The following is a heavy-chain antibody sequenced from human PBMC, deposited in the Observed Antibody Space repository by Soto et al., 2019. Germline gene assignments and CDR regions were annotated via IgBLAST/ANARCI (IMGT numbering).Heavy chain of an antibody. CDR3: ARDPSYGSGNYYQYYFDY. D-gene: IGHD3-10*01. CDR1: GFTVSNYY. J-gene: IGHJ4*02. CDR2: IYSGGTS. V-gene: IGHV3-66*01. Sequence: EVQLVESGGDLVQPGGSLRLSCAASGFTVSNYYMSWVRQTPGKGLGWVSVIYSGGTSYYADSVKGRFTISRDNSKNTLHLQMHSLRAEDTAVYYCARDPSYGSGNYYQYYFDYWGQGTLVTVSS.